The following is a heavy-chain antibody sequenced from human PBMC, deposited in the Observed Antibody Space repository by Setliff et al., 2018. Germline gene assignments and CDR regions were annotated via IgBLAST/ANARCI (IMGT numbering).Heavy chain of an antibody. CDR3: ARTCSGSGCYAGLES. Sequence: PGGSLRLSCVGSGFSFSDYAMNWVRQAPGKGLEWLSSISNTDRYIYHADSVKGRFTISRDNSKNTLYLQMNSLRPEDTAVYYCARTCSGSGCYAGLESWGQGTPVTVSS. J-gene: IGHJ4*02. V-gene: IGHV3-21*01. D-gene: IGHD2-15*01. CDR1: GFSFSDYA. CDR2: ISNTDRYI.